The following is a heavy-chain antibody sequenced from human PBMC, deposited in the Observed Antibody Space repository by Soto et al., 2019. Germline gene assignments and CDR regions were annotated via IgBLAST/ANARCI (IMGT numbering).Heavy chain of an antibody. D-gene: IGHD3-3*01. CDR1: GGTFSSYA. CDR2: IIPIFGTA. CDR3: AGDPHEFWTSYWFDP. V-gene: IGHV1-69*13. J-gene: IGHJ5*02. Sequence: SVKVSCKASGGTFSSYAISWVRQAPGQGLEWMGGIIPIFGTANYAQKFQGRVTITADESTSTAYMELSSLRSDDTAIYYCAGDPHEFWTSYWFDPWGQGTPVTVSS.